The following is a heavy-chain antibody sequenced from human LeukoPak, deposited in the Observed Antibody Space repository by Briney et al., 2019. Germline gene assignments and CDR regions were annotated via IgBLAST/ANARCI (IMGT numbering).Heavy chain of an antibody. D-gene: IGHD1-7*01. V-gene: IGHV3-11*04. J-gene: IGHJ3*02. CDR1: GGSISGYY. Sequence: LSLTCTVSGGSISGYYWSWIRQAPGKGLEWVSYISSSGSTIYYADSVKGRFTISRDNAKNSLYLQMNSLRAEDTAVYYCARRDWNYYAFDIWGQGTMVTVSS. CDR2: ISSSGSTI. CDR3: ARRDWNYYAFDI.